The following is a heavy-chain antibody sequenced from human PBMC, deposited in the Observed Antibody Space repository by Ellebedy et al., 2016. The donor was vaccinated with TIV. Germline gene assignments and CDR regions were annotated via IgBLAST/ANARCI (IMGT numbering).Heavy chain of an antibody. Sequence: GESLKISCAASGFTFSSYAMSWVRQAPGKGLEWVSVIGHNGGPTYYADSVEGRFTISRDNSKNTFYLQMNTLRVDDTAVYYCAKGRTTVPVVDRAFDIWGQGTMVTVSS. J-gene: IGHJ3*02. V-gene: IGHV3-23*01. CDR3: AKGRTTVPVVDRAFDI. CDR1: GFTFSSYA. D-gene: IGHD1-1*01. CDR2: IGHNGGPT.